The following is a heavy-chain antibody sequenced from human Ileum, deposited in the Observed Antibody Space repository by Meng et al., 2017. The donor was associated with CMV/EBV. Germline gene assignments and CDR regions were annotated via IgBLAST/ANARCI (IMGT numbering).Heavy chain of an antibody. CDR1: GGSISSSSYY. V-gene: IGHV4-39*07. CDR2: IYYSGST. Sequence: SETLSLTCTVSGGSISSSSYYWGWIRQPPGKGLEWIGSIYYSGSTYYNPSLKSRVTISVDTSKNQFSLKLSSVTAADTAVYYCARVRCSSTSCYLAFDYWGQGTLVTVSS. J-gene: IGHJ4*02. D-gene: IGHD2-2*01. CDR3: ARVRCSSTSCYLAFDY.